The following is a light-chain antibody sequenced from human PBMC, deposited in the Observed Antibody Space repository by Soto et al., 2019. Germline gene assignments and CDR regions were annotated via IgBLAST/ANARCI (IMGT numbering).Light chain of an antibody. CDR1: RSLSSTS. CDR3: QQYGSSPRT. Sequence: EIVLTQSPGTLSLSPGELAALSCRASRSLSSTSLAWYQQRPGQAPRLLIYDASSRATGIPDRFSGSGSGTDFTLTIHRLEPDDFAAYYCQQYGSSPRTFGQGTKV. J-gene: IGKJ1*01. V-gene: IGKV3-20*01. CDR2: DAS.